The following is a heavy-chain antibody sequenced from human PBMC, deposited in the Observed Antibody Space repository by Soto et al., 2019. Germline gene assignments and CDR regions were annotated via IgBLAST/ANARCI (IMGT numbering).Heavy chain of an antibody. J-gene: IGHJ5*02. Sequence: QVQLVESGGGVVQPGRSLRLSCAASGFTFSSYGMHWVRQAPGKGLEWVAVISYGGSNKYYADSVKGRFTISRDNSKNPLYPQMNNLRAEDTAVYYCAKDNCISTSCYRLYNWFDPWGQGTLVTVSS. CDR2: ISYGGSNK. CDR3: AKDNCISTSCYRLYNWFDP. D-gene: IGHD2-2*01. CDR1: GFTFSSYG. V-gene: IGHV3-30*18.